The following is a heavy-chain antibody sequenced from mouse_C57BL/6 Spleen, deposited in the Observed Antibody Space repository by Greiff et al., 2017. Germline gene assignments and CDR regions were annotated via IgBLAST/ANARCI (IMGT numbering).Heavy chain of an antibody. CDR3: AKEAAMIKDAMDY. CDR2: IWGDGST. V-gene: IGHV2-3*01. J-gene: IGHJ4*01. D-gene: IGHD2-4*01. CDR1: GFSLTSYG. Sequence: QVQLQQSGPGLVAPSQSLSITCTVSGFSLTSYGVSWVRQPPGKGLEWLGVIWGDGSTNYHSAPISRLSISKDNSKSQVFLKLSSLQTDAAATYYCAKEAAMIKDAMDYWGQGTSVTVSS.